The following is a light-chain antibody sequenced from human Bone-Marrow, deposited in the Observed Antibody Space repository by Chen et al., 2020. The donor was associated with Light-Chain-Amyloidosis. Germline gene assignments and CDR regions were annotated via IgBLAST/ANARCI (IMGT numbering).Light chain of an antibody. J-gene: IGLJ3*02. CDR3: CSYGGYSTFV. CDR2: GGS. CDR1: IIGTFNL. Sequence: QSALTQPASVSGSPGRSITIPCSGTIIGTFNLVSWYQQNPGNAPKLIIYGGSRRPSEGSDRFSGSTSGNTAALTIPGLQTEDEADYYCCSYGGYSTFVFGGGTKLTVL. V-gene: IGLV2-23*03.